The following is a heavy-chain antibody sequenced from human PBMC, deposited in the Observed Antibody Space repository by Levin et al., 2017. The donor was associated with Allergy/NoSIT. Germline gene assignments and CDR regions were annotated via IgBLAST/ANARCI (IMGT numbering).Heavy chain of an antibody. V-gene: IGHV4-34*01. D-gene: IGHD2-15*01. J-gene: IGHJ4*02. CDR1: GGSFSGYY. Sequence: SQTLSLPCAVYGGSFSGYYWSWIRQPPGKGLEWIGDINHSGSTNYNPSLKSRVTISVDTSKNQFSLKLSSVTAADTAVYYCAFVAATPYWGQGTLVTVSS. CDR2: INHSGST. CDR3: AFVAATPY.